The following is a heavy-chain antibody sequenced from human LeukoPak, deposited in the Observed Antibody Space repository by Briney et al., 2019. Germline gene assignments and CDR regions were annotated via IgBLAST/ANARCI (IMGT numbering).Heavy chain of an antibody. CDR3: ATDVYYRDSTGYFDN. V-gene: IGHV3-7*04. CDR1: GFTFSSYA. D-gene: IGHD3-16*01. Sequence: GGSLRLSCAASGFTFSSYAMSWVRQAPGKGLEWVANIKQDGSGEYYVNSVKGRFTISRDNAKNTLYLQMNSLRAEDTAVYYCATDVYYRDSTGYFDNWGQGTLVTVSS. CDR2: IKQDGSGE. J-gene: IGHJ4*03.